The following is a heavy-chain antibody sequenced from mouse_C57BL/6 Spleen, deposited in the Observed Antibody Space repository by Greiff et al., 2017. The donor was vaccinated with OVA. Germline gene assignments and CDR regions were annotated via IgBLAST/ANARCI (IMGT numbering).Heavy chain of an antibody. CDR1: GYSFTGYY. D-gene: IGHD4-1*01. CDR2: INPSTGGT. CDR3: ARGNWDEGYFDY. V-gene: IGHV1-42*01. J-gene: IGHJ2*01. Sequence: EVHLVESGPELVKPGASVKISCKASGYSFTGYYMNWVKQSPEKSLEWIGEINPSTGGTTYNQKFKAKATLTVDKSSSTAYMQLKSLTSEDSAVYYCARGNWDEGYFDYWGQGTTLTVSS.